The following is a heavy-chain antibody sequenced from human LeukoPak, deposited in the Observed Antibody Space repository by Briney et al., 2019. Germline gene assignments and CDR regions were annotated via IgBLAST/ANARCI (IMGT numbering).Heavy chain of an antibody. CDR2: MSHSGNI. CDR1: GYPISRGYF. J-gene: IGHJ4*02. V-gene: IGHV4-38-2*01. Sequence: SETLSLTCVVSGYPISRGYFWGWVRQPPGKGLEWIRSMSHSGNIHYSPSLKSRVTISMDMSNNQFSLRLSSVTAADTAVYYCATLPSQTGVYLDYYFDNWGQGTLVTVSS. D-gene: IGHD2-8*02. CDR3: ATLPSQTGVYLDYYFDN.